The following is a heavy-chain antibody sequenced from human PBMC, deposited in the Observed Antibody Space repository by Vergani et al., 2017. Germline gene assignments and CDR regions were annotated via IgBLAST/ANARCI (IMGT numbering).Heavy chain of an antibody. J-gene: IGHJ4*02. Sequence: QVQLQESGPGLVKPSQTLSLTCTVSGGSISSGGYYWSWIRQHPGKGLEWIGYIYYSGSTYYNPSLKSRVSISVDTSKNQFSLKLSSVTAADTAVYYCGRDRLYGVNYFDYWGQGTLVTVSS. CDR1: GGSISSGGYY. D-gene: IGHD4-17*01. V-gene: IGHV4-31*03. CDR3: GRDRLYGVNYFDY. CDR2: IYYSGST.